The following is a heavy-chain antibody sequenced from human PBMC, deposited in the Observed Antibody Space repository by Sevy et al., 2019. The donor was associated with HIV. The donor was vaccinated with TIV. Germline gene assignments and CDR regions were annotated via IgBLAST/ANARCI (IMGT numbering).Heavy chain of an antibody. D-gene: IGHD6-19*01. V-gene: IGHV3-7*01. J-gene: IGHJ5*02. CDR1: GFTFSSYW. CDR3: AGYREWLATGWFDP. Sequence: GGSLRLSCAASGFTFSSYWMSWVRQAPGKGLEWVANIKQDGSEKYYVDSVKGRFTISRDNAKNSLFLQMNSLRAEDTAVYYCAGYREWLATGWFDPWGQGTLVTVSS. CDR2: IKQDGSEK.